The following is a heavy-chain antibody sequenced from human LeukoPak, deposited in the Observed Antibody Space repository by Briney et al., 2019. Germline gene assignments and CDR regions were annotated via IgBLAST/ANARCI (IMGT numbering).Heavy chain of an antibody. V-gene: IGHV3-66*02. J-gene: IGHJ5*02. Sequence: GGSLRLSCAASGFTVSSYGMSWVHQAPGKGPEWVSLVYSDGVTRYADSVQGRFTISRDNSKNTVYLQMNNLRVEDTAVYHCVRDRAEGRAWVEFDPWGQGILVTVSS. CDR1: GFTVSSYG. CDR2: VYSDGVT. CDR3: VRDRAEGRAWVEFDP.